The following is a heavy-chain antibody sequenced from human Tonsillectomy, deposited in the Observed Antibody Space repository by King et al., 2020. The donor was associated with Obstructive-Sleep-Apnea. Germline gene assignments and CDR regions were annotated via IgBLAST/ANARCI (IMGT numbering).Heavy chain of an antibody. CDR2: IYSGGST. CDR3: ARIWREWQSELDC. J-gene: IGHJ4*02. Sequence: VQLVESGGGLVQPGGSLRLSCAASGFTLSSNYMSWVRQAPGKGLEWVSVIYSGGSTYYADSVKGRFTISRDNSKNTLFLQMNSLRAEETAVYYCARIWREWQSELDCWGQGSLVTVSS. D-gene: IGHD3-3*01. V-gene: IGHV3-66*01. CDR1: GFTLSSNY.